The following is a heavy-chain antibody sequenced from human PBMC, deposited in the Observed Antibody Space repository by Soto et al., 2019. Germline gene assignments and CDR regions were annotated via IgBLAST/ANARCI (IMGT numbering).Heavy chain of an antibody. D-gene: IGHD6-19*01. Sequence: QVQLVQSGAEVKKPGASVKVSCKSSGYPFTTYGISWVRQAPGQGLEWMGWINTYNGNTNYAQKLQGRVTMTTDTAASKAYMELRSPRSADTAVYCAREGASGGGGLDYWGQGTLVTVSS. CDR2: INTYNGNT. CDR1: GYPFTTYG. V-gene: IGHV1-18*01. J-gene: IGHJ4*02. CDR3: AREGASGGGGLDY.